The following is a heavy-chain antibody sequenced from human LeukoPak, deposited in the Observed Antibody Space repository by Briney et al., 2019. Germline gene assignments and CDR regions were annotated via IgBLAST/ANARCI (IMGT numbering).Heavy chain of an antibody. J-gene: IGHJ4*02. Sequence: GGSLRLSCAASGFTFNSYWMTWVRQAPGKGLDWVANINQDGSDRYYVASVKGRFTISRDNANNSLSLQMNSLRAEDTAVYYCARGRSSIDYWGQGTLVTVSS. V-gene: IGHV3-7*01. CDR3: ARGRSSIDY. CDR1: GFTFNSYW. CDR2: INQDGSDR.